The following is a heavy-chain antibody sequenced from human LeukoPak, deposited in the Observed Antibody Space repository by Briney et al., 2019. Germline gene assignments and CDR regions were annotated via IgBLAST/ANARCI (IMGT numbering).Heavy chain of an antibody. CDR3: VLGHYGGLFDN. CDR2: ISNDGNNK. CDR1: GFTFTRYD. J-gene: IGHJ4*02. D-gene: IGHD4-23*01. V-gene: IGHV3-30-3*01. Sequence: GGSLRLSCAASGFTFTRYDMHWVRQAPGKGLEWVAVISNDGNNKDYGNSVKGRFTIARDNSRNTLYLQMNSLRVEDTAVYYCVLGHYGGLFDNWGQGALVTVSS.